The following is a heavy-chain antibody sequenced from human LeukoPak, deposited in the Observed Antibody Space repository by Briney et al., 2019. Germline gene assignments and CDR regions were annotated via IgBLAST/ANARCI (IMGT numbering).Heavy chain of an antibody. Sequence: ASVKVSCKASGYTFTGYYMHWVRQAPGQGLEWMGWINPNSGGTNYAQKFQGRVTITADKSTSTAYMELSSLRSEDTAVYYCARGPIAAAGRFDPWGQGTLVTVSS. D-gene: IGHD6-13*01. V-gene: IGHV1-2*02. CDR3: ARGPIAAAGRFDP. CDR1: GYTFTGYY. CDR2: INPNSGGT. J-gene: IGHJ5*02.